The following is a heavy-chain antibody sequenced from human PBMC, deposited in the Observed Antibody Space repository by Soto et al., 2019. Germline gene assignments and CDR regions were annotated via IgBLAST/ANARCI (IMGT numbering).Heavy chain of an antibody. Sequence: GGSLRLSCTASGFTFTSYGMGWVRQAPGKGLQWVSTIRGDGGQTHYTDSVKGRFSISRDNSKNTVYLQMDSLRAEDSAMYFCARDVGLDSDDFFAYWGQGTQVTVSS. J-gene: IGHJ4*02. D-gene: IGHD3-9*01. CDR2: IRGDGGQT. CDR3: ARDVGLDSDDFFAY. CDR1: GFTFTSYG. V-gene: IGHV3-23*01.